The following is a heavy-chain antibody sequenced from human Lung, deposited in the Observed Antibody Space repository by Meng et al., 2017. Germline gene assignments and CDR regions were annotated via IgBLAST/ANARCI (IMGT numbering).Heavy chain of an antibody. CDR2: ISSGSSYI. CDR1: GFTFSDYS. V-gene: IGHV3-21*03. J-gene: IGHJ4*02. Sequence: VTLVGSGGGLVKPGGYLTMSRAASGFTFSDYSMNWVRQAPGKGLEWVSSISSGSSYIYYADSVKGRFTISRDNAKNSLYLHMNSLRVEDTGLYYCARDYGGNSGGYWGQGTLVTVSS. CDR3: ARDYGGNSGGY. D-gene: IGHD4-23*01.